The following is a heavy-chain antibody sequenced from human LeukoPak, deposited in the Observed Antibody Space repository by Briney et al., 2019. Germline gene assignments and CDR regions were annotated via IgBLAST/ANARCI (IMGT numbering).Heavy chain of an antibody. CDR1: GYTFTSHG. V-gene: IGHV1-18*01. CDR3: ARDPTNTSGWYVYFDY. J-gene: IGHJ4*02. Sequence: AASVKVSCKASGYTFTSHGISWVRQAPGQGLEWMGWISCYNGDTKYTQNLQGRVTMTTDTSTSTAYMELRSLRSDDTAVYYCARDPTNTSGWYVYFDYWGQGTLVTVSS. D-gene: IGHD6-19*01. CDR2: ISCYNGDT.